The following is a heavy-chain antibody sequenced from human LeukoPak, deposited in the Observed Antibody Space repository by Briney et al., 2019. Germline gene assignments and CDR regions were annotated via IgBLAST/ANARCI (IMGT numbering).Heavy chain of an antibody. CDR2: IIPIFGTA. V-gene: IGHV1-69*06. CDR1: GGTFSSYA. CDR3: ARDSRLYGDYAKPFLEPDY. Sequence: GVSVKVSCKASGGTFSSYAISWVRQAPGQGLEWMGGIIPIFGTANYAQKFQGRVTITADKSTSTAYMELSSLRSEDTAVYYCARDSRLYGDYAKPFLEPDYWGQGTLVTVSS. D-gene: IGHD4-17*01. J-gene: IGHJ4*02.